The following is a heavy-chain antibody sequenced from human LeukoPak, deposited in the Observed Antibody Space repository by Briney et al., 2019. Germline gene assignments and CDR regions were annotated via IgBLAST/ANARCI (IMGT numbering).Heavy chain of an antibody. CDR2: INHSRST. V-gene: IGHV4-34*01. CDR3: ASGRVYRFHHYYMDV. Sequence: SETLSPTCAVYGGSFSGYYWSWIRQPPGKGLEWIGEINHSRSTNYNPSLKSRVTIPVDTSKNQFSLKLSSVTAADTAVYYCASGRVYRFHHYYMDVWGKGTTVTVSS. CDR1: GGSFSGYY. D-gene: IGHD6-13*01. J-gene: IGHJ6*03.